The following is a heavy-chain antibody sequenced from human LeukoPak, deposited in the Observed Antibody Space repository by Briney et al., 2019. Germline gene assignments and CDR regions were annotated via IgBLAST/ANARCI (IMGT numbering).Heavy chain of an antibody. J-gene: IGHJ4*02. CDR2: IYDSGST. Sequence: SETLSLTCTVSGGSIRSSYYYWGWIRQPPGKGLEWIGSIYDSGSTNYNPSLKSRVTISVDTSKNQFSLKLSSVTAADTAVYYCARLRGIQLWGLFPRFDYWGQGTLVTVSS. D-gene: IGHD5-18*01. CDR3: ARLRGIQLWGLFPRFDY. V-gene: IGHV4-39*07. CDR1: GGSIRSSYYY.